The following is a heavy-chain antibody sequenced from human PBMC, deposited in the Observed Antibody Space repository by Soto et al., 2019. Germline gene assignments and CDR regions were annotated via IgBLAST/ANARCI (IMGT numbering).Heavy chain of an antibody. Sequence: SVKVSCKASGGTFSSYAISWVRQAPGQGLEWMGGIIPIFGTANYAQKFQGRVTITADKSTSTAYMELSSLRSEDTAVYYCARDINGYSGYDGYAFDIWGQGTMVTVSS. D-gene: IGHD5-12*01. J-gene: IGHJ3*02. CDR1: GGTFSSYA. V-gene: IGHV1-69*06. CDR2: IIPIFGTA. CDR3: ARDINGYSGYDGYAFDI.